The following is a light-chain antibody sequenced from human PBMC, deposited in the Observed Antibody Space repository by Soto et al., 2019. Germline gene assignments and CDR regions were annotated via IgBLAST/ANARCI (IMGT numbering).Light chain of an antibody. J-gene: IGKJ2*01. CDR3: QQRSNWRGF. Sequence: EIVLTQSPATLSLSPGERATLSCRASQSVSSYLAWYQQKPGQAPRLLIYDASNRATGIPARFSGSGSGTDFTLTISSLEPEDFAVYYCQQRSNWRGFFGQGTKLEIK. CDR2: DAS. CDR1: QSVSSY. V-gene: IGKV3-11*01.